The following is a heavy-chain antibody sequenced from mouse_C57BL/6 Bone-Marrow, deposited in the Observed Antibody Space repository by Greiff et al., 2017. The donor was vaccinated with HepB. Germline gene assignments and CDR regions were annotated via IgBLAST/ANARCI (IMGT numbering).Heavy chain of an antibody. CDR3: ARRGQTGGFDY. V-gene: IGHV1-19*01. J-gene: IGHJ2*01. D-gene: IGHD4-1*01. Sequence: EVQLQQSGPVLVKPGASVKMSCKASGYTFTDYYMNWVKQSHRKSLEWIGVINPYNGGTSYNQKFKGKATLTVDKSSSTAYMELNSLTSEDSAVYYCARRGQTGGFDYWGQGTTLTVSS. CDR1: GYTFTDYY. CDR2: INPYNGGT.